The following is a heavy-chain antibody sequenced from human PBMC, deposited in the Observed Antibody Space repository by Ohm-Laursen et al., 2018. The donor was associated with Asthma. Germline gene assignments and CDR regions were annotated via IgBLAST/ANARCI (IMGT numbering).Heavy chain of an antibody. CDR1: GFTFSDYY. J-gene: IGHJ4*02. D-gene: IGHD3-10*01. V-gene: IGHV3-11*01. Sequence: SLRLSCTASGFTFSDYYMSWIRQAPGKGLEWVSYISSSGSTIYYADSVKGRFTISRDNAKNSLYLQMNSPRAEDTAVYYCARDHGLPHQDYFDYWGQGTLVTVSS. CDR2: ISSSGSTI. CDR3: ARDHGLPHQDYFDY.